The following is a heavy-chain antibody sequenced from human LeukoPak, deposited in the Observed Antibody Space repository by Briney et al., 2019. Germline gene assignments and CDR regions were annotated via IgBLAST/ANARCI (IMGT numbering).Heavy chain of an antibody. CDR3: AKDRAFGQFLWGNDY. D-gene: IGHD3-10*01. V-gene: IGHV3-30*02. J-gene: IGHJ4*02. CDR1: GFIFSTYG. CDR2: IRNGGSDK. Sequence: GGSLRLSCAASGFIFSTYGMHWVRQAPGKGLEWVAFIRNGGSDKYYAVSVKGRFTISRDNSKNTLYLQMNSLRAEDTALYYCAKDRAFGQFLWGNDYWGQGTLVTVSS.